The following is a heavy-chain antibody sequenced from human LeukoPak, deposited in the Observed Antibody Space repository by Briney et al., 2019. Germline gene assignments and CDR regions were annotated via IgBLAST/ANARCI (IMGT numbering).Heavy chain of an antibody. Sequence: SETLSLTCAVYGGSFSDYYWNWIRQPPGKGLEWIGEINHSGSTNYNLSLKSRVTISVDTSKNQFSLKLSSVTAADTAVYYCARHEIGGSYYVYWGQGTLVTVSS. J-gene: IGHJ4*02. V-gene: IGHV4-34*01. CDR2: INHSGST. CDR1: GGSFSDYY. CDR3: ARHEIGGSYYVY. D-gene: IGHD1-26*01.